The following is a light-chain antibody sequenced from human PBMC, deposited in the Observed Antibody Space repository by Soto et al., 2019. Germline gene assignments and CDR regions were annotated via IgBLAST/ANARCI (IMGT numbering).Light chain of an antibody. CDR3: LQHNTYPWT. Sequence: AIRMTQSPSSLSASTGDRVTITCRASQGISSYLAWYQQKPGKAPKLLIYAASTLQSGVPSRFSGSGSGTDFTLTISSLQPEDFATYYCLQHNTYPWTFGQGTKV. V-gene: IGKV1-8*01. CDR2: AAS. J-gene: IGKJ1*01. CDR1: QGISSY.